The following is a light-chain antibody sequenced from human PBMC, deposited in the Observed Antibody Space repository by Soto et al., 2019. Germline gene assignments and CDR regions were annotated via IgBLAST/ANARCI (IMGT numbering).Light chain of an antibody. CDR3: QQYNSYSPT. V-gene: IGKV1-5*01. Sequence: DIQMTQSPSSLSASVGDRVTITCRASQSISSWLAWYQQKPGKAPKLLIYDASSLESGVPSRFSGSGSGTEFTITISSLQPDDFATYYCQQYNSYSPTLGQGTKVDIK. CDR1: QSISSW. CDR2: DAS. J-gene: IGKJ1*01.